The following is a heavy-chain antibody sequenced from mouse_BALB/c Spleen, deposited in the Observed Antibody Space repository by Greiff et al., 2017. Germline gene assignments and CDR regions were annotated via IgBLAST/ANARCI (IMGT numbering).Heavy chain of an antibody. CDR2: IDPENGDT. CDR1: GFNIKDYY. CDR3: NAIIGPLLAD. J-gene: IGHJ3*01. Sequence: EVQLQQSGAELVRSGASVKLSCTASGFNIKDYYMHWVKQRPEQGLEWIGWIDPENGDTEYAPKFQGKATMTADTSSNTAYLQLSSLTSEDTAVYYCNAIIGPLLADWGQGTLVTVSA. D-gene: IGHD1-1*01. V-gene: IGHV14-4*02.